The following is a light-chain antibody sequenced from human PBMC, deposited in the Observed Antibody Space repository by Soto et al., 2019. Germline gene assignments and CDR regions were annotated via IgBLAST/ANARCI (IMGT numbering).Light chain of an antibody. V-gene: IGLV1-44*01. Sequence: QSVLTQPPSASGTPGQRVTMSRSGSSSNIVSYSVSWYLHLPGTAPKLLIYSDNQRPSGVPDRFSGSKSGTSASLAISGPQSEYEADYYCASWDDSLNGPVFGGGPKVTVL. J-gene: IGLJ3*02. CDR2: SDN. CDR3: ASWDDSLNGPV. CDR1: SSNIVSYS.